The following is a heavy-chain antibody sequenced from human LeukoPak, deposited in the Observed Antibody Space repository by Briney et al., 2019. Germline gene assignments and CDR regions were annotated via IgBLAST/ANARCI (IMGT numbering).Heavy chain of an antibody. Sequence: SVKVSCKASGGTFSSYAISWVRQAPGQGLEWMGRIIPIFGTANYAQKFQGRVTITTDESTSTAYMELSSLRPEDTAVYYCARGLYVWGSYRSTFDYWGQGTLVTVSS. V-gene: IGHV1-69*05. CDR3: ARGLYVWGSYRSTFDY. CDR2: IIPIFGTA. D-gene: IGHD3-16*02. J-gene: IGHJ4*02. CDR1: GGTFSSYA.